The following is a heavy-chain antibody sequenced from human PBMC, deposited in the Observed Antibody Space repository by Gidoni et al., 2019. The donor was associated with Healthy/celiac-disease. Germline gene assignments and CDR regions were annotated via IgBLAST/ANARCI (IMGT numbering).Heavy chain of an antibody. J-gene: IGHJ4*02. CDR2: IWYDGSNK. CDR3: ARAQRAFSIRGVLFDY. Sequence: QVQLVESGGGVVQPGRSLRLSCSASGFTFSSYGLHWVRQAPGKGLEGVGVIWYDGSNKYYADSVKGRFTISRDNSKNTLYLQMNSLRAEDTAVYYCARAQRAFSIRGVLFDYWGQGTLVTVSS. D-gene: IGHD3-10*01. V-gene: IGHV3-33*01. CDR1: GFTFSSYG.